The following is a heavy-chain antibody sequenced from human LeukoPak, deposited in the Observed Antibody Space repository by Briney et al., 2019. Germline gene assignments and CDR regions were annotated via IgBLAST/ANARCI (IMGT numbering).Heavy chain of an antibody. CDR3: ARGLGGRQGYFDL. CDR1: VFIFDEYS. V-gene: IGHV3-9*01. CDR2: ISWNSGRL. D-gene: IGHD3-10*01. Sequence: ALRLSCAASVFIFDEYSMHWVRQAPGKGLEGVSRISWNSGRLAYAHSVKGPFTISRDNAKNSLYLQINSLRADGPALYYCARGLGGRQGYFDLWGRGTLATVSS. J-gene: IGHJ2*01.